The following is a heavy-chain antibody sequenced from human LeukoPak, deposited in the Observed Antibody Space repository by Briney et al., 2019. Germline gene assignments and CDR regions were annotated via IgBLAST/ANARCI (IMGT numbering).Heavy chain of an antibody. J-gene: IGHJ4*02. D-gene: IGHD3/OR15-3a*01. CDR2: IWYDGSNK. V-gene: IGHV3-33*08. CDR1: EFIFSNYA. CDR3: ARDSQLGIFGLEYYFDY. Sequence: GGSLRLSCAASEFIFSNYAMSWVRQAPGKGLEWVAVIWYDGSNKYYADSVEGRFTISRDNSKNTLYLQMNSLRAEDTAVYYCARDSQLGIFGLEYYFDYWGQGTLVTVSS.